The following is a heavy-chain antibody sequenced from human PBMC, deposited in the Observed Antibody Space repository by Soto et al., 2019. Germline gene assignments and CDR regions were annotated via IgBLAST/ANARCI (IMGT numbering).Heavy chain of an antibody. CDR2: IIPIFGTA. CDR3: ARDLTPGLVDH. Sequence: GASVKVSCKASGGTFSSYAISWVRQAPGQGLEWMGWIIPIFGTANYAQKFQGRVTMTADESTSTAYMELRSLRSDDTAVYYCARDLTPGLVDHWGQGTLVTVSS. V-gene: IGHV1-69*13. D-gene: IGHD3-9*01. CDR1: GGTFSSYA. J-gene: IGHJ4*02.